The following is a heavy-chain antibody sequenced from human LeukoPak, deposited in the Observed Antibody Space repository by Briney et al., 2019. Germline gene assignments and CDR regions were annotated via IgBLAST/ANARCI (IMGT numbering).Heavy chain of an antibody. V-gene: IGHV3-53*01. CDR3: ARGRITMVRESDAFDI. Sequence: GGSLRLSCAASGFTVSSNYMSWVRQVPGKGLEWVSVIYSGGSTYYADSVKGRFTIPRDNSKNTLYLQMNSLRAEDTAVYYCARGRITMVRESDAFDIWGQGTMVTVSS. D-gene: IGHD3-10*01. CDR1: GFTVSSNY. J-gene: IGHJ3*02. CDR2: IYSGGST.